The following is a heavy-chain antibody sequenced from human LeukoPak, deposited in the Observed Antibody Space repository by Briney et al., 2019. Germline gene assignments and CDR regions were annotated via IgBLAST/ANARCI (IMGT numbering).Heavy chain of an antibody. Sequence: SEALSLTCIVSLGSISSYYWSWIWQPPGKGGEWIGYIYYSGITNYNPSLQSRVTISVDTSKNQFSLKLSSVTAADTAVYYCARRAPYSYEWSTLHYWGQGTRVTVSS. V-gene: IGHV4-59*08. CDR2: IYYSGIT. J-gene: IGHJ4*02. CDR3: ARRAPYSYEWSTLHY. CDR1: LGSISSYY. D-gene: IGHD5-18*01.